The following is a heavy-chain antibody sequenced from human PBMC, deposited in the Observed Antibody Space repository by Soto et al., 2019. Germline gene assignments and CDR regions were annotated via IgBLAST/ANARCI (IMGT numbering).Heavy chain of an antibody. D-gene: IGHD6-6*01. CDR2: IYYSGST. Sequence: QVQLQESGPGLVKPSQPLSLTCTVSGGSISSGGYYWSWIRQHPGKGLEWIGYIYYSGSTYYNPSLKSRVTISVDTSKNQFSLKLSSVTAADTAVYYCARWGGSSRPYDYWGQGTLVTVSS. J-gene: IGHJ4*02. CDR3: ARWGGSSRPYDY. V-gene: IGHV4-31*03. CDR1: GGSISSGGYY.